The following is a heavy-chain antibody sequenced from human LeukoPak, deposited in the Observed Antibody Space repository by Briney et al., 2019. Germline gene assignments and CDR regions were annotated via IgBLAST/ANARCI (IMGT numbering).Heavy chain of an antibody. V-gene: IGHV4-34*01. CDR2: INHSGST. Sequence: PSETLSLTCAVYGGSFSGYYWSWIRQPPGKGLEWIGEINHSGSTNYNPSLKSRVTISVDTSKNHFSLKLSSVTAADTAVCYCARHWGSGWETYYFDYWGQGTLVTVSS. D-gene: IGHD6-19*01. CDR1: GGSFSGYY. J-gene: IGHJ4*02. CDR3: ARHWGSGWETYYFDY.